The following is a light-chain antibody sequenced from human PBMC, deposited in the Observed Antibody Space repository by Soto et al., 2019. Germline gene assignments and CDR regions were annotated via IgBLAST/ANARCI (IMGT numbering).Light chain of an antibody. Sequence: DIQITQSPSTLSAWVGDRVSITYRGSQSVDWFLAWYQQKTEKAPHLLIYDASSLESGVPSRFSGSGSGTEFTLTISSLQPDDFTTFYCQQYKDYTWTLGPGTKVDIK. CDR1: QSVDWF. CDR3: QQYKDYTWT. V-gene: IGKV1-5*01. CDR2: DAS. J-gene: IGKJ1*01.